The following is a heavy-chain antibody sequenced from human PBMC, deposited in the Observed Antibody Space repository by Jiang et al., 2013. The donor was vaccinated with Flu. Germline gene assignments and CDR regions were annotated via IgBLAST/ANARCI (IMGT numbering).Heavy chain of an antibody. CDR1: GGSISSYY. D-gene: IGHD2-15*01. CDR2: IYYSGST. J-gene: IGHJ5*02. CDR3: ARLAFRGYCSGGSCYAFHWFDP. V-gene: IGHV4-59*08. Sequence: GPGLVKPSETLSLTCTVSGGSISSYYWSWIRQPPGKGLEWIGYIYYSGSTNYNPSLKSRVTISVDTSKNQFSLKLSSVTAADTAVYYCARLAFRGYCSGGSCYAFHWFDPWGQGTLVTVSS.